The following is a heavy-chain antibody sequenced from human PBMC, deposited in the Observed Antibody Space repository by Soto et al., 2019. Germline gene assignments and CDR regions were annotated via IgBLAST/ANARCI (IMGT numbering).Heavy chain of an antibody. CDR3: ASREEDSSGSDY. CDR2: INHSGST. Sequence: PSETLSLTCAVYGGSFSGYYWSWIRQPPGKGLEWIGEINHSGSTNYNPSLKSRVTISVDTSKNQFSLKLSSVTAADTAVYYCASREEDSSGSDYWGQGTLVTVSS. J-gene: IGHJ4*02. D-gene: IGHD6-19*01. CDR1: GGSFSGYY. V-gene: IGHV4-34*01.